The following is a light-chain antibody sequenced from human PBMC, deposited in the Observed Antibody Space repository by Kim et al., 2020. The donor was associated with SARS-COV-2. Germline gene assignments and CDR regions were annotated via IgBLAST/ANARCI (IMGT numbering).Light chain of an antibody. CDR2: TNN. CDR3: ASWDDILNGWV. Sequence: SELTQPPSISGTPGQRVTISCSGTYSNIGTHTVNWYQQFPGTAPKLLIHTNNERPSGVPDRFSGSKSGTSASLATSGLQPEDEADYYCASWDDILNGWVFGGGTQLTVL. V-gene: IGLV1-44*01. J-gene: IGLJ3*02. CDR1: YSNIGTHT.